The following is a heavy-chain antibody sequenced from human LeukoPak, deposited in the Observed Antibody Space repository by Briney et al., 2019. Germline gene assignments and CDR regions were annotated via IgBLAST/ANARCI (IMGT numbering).Heavy chain of an antibody. CDR3: ARDSVGGQFDY. CDR2: ISSSSSYI. CDR1: GFSFSTYS. Sequence: GGSLRLSCAASGFSFSTYSMNWVRQAPGKGLEWVSSISSSSSYIYYADSVKGRFTISRDNAKNSLYLQMNSLRAEDTAVYYWARDSVGGQFDYWGQGTLVTVSS. D-gene: IGHD4-23*01. V-gene: IGHV3-21*01. J-gene: IGHJ4*02.